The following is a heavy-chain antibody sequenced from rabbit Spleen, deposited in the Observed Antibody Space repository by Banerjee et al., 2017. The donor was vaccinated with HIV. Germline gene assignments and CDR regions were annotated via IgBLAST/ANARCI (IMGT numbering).Heavy chain of an antibody. J-gene: IGHJ6*01. CDR1: GFSFSYRAV. CDR2: IILDSGNT. V-gene: IGHV1S45*01. Sequence: LQESGGGLVKPEGSLTLTCTASGFSFSYRAVMCWVRQAPGKGPEWIGHIILDSGNTAYASWAKGRFTISKTSSTTVTLQMTSLTAADTATYFCARDTSSSFSSYGMDLWGQGTLVTVS. CDR3: ARDTSSSFSSYGMDL. D-gene: IGHD1-1*01.